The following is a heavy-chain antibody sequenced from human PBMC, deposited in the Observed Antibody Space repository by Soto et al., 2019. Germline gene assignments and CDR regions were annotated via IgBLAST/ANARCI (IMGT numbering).Heavy chain of an antibody. D-gene: IGHD5-18*01. V-gene: IGHV5-51*01. CDR2: IYPGDSDT. CDR1: GYIFASYW. J-gene: IGHJ6*02. CDR3: ARLDTAMVRSYYYYGMDV. Sequence: GESLKISCKGSGYIFASYWIGWVRQMPGKGLEWMGIIYPGDSDTRYSPSFQGQVTISADKSISTAYLQWRSLKASDTAMYYCARLDTAMVRSYYYYGMDVWGQGTTVTVSS.